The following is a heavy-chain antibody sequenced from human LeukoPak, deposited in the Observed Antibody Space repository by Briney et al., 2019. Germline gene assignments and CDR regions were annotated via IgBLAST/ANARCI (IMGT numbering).Heavy chain of an antibody. Sequence: SETLSLTCTVSGGSISSYYWSWIRQPPGKGLEWIAYISDIGSINYNPSLKSRVTISLDTSKNQFSLKLSSVTAADTAVYYCHSSGWKYYYYGMDVWGQGTTVTVSS. CDR2: ISDIGSI. V-gene: IGHV4-59*12. CDR1: GGSISSYY. D-gene: IGHD6-19*01. CDR3: HSSGWKYYYYGMDV. J-gene: IGHJ6*02.